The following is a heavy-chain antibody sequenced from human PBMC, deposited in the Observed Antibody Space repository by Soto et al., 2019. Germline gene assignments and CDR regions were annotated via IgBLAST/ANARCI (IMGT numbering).Heavy chain of an antibody. D-gene: IGHD3-10*01. Sequence: GASVKVSCKASGYTFTSYGIGWVRQAPGQGLEWMGWISAYNGNTNYAQKLQGRVTMTTDTSTSTAYMELRSLRSDDTAVYYCARDLGSGSYLDIYYYYYGMDVWGQGTTVTVSS. CDR3: ARDLGSGSYLDIYYYYYGMDV. CDR1: GYTFTSYG. CDR2: ISAYNGNT. J-gene: IGHJ6*02. V-gene: IGHV1-18*01.